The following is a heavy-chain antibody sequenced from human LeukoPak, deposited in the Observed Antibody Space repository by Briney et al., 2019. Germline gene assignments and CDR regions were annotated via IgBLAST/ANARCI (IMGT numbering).Heavy chain of an antibody. CDR3: ARPQSGLGWFDP. CDR1: GGSISSYY. V-gene: IGHV4-4*07. J-gene: IGHJ5*02. Sequence: PSETLSLTCTVSGGSISSYYWSWIRQPAGKGLEWIGRIYTSGSTNYNASLKSRVSMSVDTSKNQSSLKLSSVTAADTAVYYCARPQSGLGWFDPWGQGILVTVSS. CDR2: IYTSGST.